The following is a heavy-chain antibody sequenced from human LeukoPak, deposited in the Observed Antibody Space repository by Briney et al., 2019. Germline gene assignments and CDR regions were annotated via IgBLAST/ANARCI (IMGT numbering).Heavy chain of an antibody. V-gene: IGHV1-18*01. CDR1: GYTXXXYG. J-gene: IGHJ4*02. Sequence: GYTXXXYGISWVRQAPGQGLEWMGWISAYNGNTNYAQKLQGRVTMTTDTSTSTAYMELRSLRSDDTAVYYCARVDPFVGASDYWGQGTLVTVSS. CDR2: ISAYNGNT. CDR3: ARVDPFVGASDY. D-gene: IGHD1-26*01.